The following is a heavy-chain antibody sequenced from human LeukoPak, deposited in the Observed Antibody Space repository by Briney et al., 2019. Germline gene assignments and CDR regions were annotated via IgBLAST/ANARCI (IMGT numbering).Heavy chain of an antibody. J-gene: IGHJ4*02. CDR3: TREREGSGVQAFDY. CDR1: GFTFSTYS. D-gene: IGHD1-26*01. CDR2: ISHSGKST. V-gene: IGHV3-21*01. Sequence: GGSLRLSCAASGFTFSTYSFNWVRQAPGKGLEWVSVISHSGKSTNYADPVKGRFTISRDNARNSLDLQMNSLRAEDTAVYYCTREREGSGVQAFDYWGQGILVTVSS.